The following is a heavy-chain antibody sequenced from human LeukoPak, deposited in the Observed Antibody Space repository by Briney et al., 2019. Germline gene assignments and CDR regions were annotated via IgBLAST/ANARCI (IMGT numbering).Heavy chain of an antibody. CDR2: IIPILGIA. J-gene: IGHJ4*02. Sequence: SVKVSCKASGGTFSSYTISWVRQAPGQGLEWMGRIIPILGIANYAQKFQGRVTITADKSTSTAYMELSSMRSEDTAVYYCARGSGDGYFDYWGQGTLVTVSS. V-gene: IGHV1-69*02. CDR1: GGTFSSYT. CDR3: ARGSGDGYFDY. D-gene: IGHD4-17*01.